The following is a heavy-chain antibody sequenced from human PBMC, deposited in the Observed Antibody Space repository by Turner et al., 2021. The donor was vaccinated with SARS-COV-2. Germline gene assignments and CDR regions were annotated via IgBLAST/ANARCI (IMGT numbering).Heavy chain of an antibody. Sequence: QVQLQESGPGRVKPSETLSLTCPVSGGPNSSYVCSWIRQPAGKGLAWSGGIHSSGIINYNPSLKSRVTMSVDTSKNQVSLRLSSVTAADTAVYFCARANGDLTRALDVWGKGTMVTVSA. V-gene: IGHV4-4*07. CDR2: IHSSGII. CDR3: ARANGDLTRALDV. J-gene: IGHJ3*01. D-gene: IGHD7-27*01. CDR1: GGPNSSYV.